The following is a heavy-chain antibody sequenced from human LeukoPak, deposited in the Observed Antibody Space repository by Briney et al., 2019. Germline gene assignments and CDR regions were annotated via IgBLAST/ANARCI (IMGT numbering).Heavy chain of an antibody. J-gene: IGHJ4*02. CDR1: GGSITGYR. CDR2: IHYTGAT. CDR3: ARGNILTGYCFDF. D-gene: IGHD3-9*01. Sequence: SETLSLTCAVYGGSITGYRWSWIRQTPWRGLEWVGEIHYTGATSYNPSLKSRATISTDTSKNQFSLRLSSVTAADTAVYYCARGNILTGYCFDFWGQGALVTVSS. V-gene: IGHV4-34*01.